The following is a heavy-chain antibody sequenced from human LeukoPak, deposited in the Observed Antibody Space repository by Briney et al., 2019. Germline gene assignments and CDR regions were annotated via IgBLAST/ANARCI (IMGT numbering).Heavy chain of an antibody. Sequence: GRSLRLSCAASGFTFSSYSMNWVRQAPGKGLEWVSSISSSSSYIYYADSVKGRFTISRDNAKNSLYLQMNSLRAEDTAVYYCARVSISYYDSSGYPDYWGQGTLVTVSS. CDR3: ARVSISYYDSSGYPDY. CDR2: ISSSSSYI. CDR1: GFTFSSYS. D-gene: IGHD3-22*01. J-gene: IGHJ4*02. V-gene: IGHV3-21*01.